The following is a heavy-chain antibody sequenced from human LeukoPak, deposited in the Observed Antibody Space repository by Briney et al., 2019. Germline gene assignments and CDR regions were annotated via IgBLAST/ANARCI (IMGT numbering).Heavy chain of an antibody. Sequence: TPSETLSLTCAVYGGSFRGYYWSWIRQPPGKGLEWIGEINHSGSTNYNPSLKSRVTISVDTSKNQFSLKLSSVTAADTAVYYCYLRNTVTTFDNWFDPWGQGTLVTVSS. CDR1: GGSFRGYY. CDR3: YLRNTVTTFDNWFDP. CDR2: INHSGST. V-gene: IGHV4-34*01. D-gene: IGHD4-17*01. J-gene: IGHJ5*02.